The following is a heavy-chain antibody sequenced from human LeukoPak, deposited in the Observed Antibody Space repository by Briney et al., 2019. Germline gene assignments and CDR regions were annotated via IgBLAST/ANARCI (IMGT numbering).Heavy chain of an antibody. CDR1: GFTFSNYW. Sequence: GGSLRLSCAASGFTFSNYWMQSVRQAPGKGLVWVSRINSDGSGTTYADSVRGRFTISRDNAKNTLYLQVNSLRAEDTAVYYCARTEGTVAYDSWGQGTLVTVSS. V-gene: IGHV3-74*01. CDR3: ARTEGTVAYDS. D-gene: IGHD4-23*01. J-gene: IGHJ5*01. CDR2: INSDGSGT.